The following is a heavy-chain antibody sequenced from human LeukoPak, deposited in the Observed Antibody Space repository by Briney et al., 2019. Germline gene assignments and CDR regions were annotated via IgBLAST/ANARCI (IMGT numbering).Heavy chain of an antibody. CDR2: IWYDGSNK. CDR1: GFTFSSYG. J-gene: IGHJ3*02. CDR3: ARPVSGHDAFDI. Sequence: PGRSLRLSCAASGFTFSSYGMHWVRQAPGKGLEWVAVIWYDGSNKYYADSVKGRFTISRDNSKNTLYLQMNSLRAEDTAVYYCARPVSGHDAFDIWGQGTMVTVSS. D-gene: IGHD3-10*01. V-gene: IGHV3-33*01.